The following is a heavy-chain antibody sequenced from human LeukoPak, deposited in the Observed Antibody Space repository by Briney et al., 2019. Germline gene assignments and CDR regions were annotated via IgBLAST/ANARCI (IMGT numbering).Heavy chain of an antibody. J-gene: IGHJ4*02. V-gene: IGHV3-74*01. Sequence: GGSLRLSCAASGFTFSSYWMHWVRQAPGKGLVWVSRINGDGSTTTYADSVKGRFTISRDNAKNTLYLQLNSLRPEDTALYYCARDGYCSSTGCSAYFFDSWGQGTLVTVSS. CDR3: ARDGYCSSTGCSAYFFDS. CDR2: INGDGSTT. CDR1: GFTFSSYW. D-gene: IGHD2-2*03.